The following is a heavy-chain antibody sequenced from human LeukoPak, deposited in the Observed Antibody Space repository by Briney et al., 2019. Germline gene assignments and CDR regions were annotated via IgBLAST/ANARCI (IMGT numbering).Heavy chain of an antibody. Sequence: LPGGSLRLSCAASGFAFTDYGMNWVRQAPGKGLEWLSYIGNSGSSIYYADSVKGRFTISRDNDKNSLYLQMNSLRDEDTAVYYCARDPWDDVSGHSGDYWGQGTLVTVSS. D-gene: IGHD3-22*01. CDR1: GFAFTDYG. CDR3: ARDPWDDVSGHSGDY. CDR2: IGNSGSSI. V-gene: IGHV3-48*02. J-gene: IGHJ4*02.